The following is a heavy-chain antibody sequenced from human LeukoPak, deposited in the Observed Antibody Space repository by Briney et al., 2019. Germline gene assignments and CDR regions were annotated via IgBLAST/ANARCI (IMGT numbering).Heavy chain of an antibody. CDR1: GFTFSSYG. J-gene: IGHJ5*02. V-gene: IGHV3-21*01. CDR2: ISSSSSYI. D-gene: IGHD1-26*01. CDR3: ARESGGSINWFDP. Sequence: KAGGSLRLSCAASGFTFSSYGMNWVRQAPGKGLEWVSSISSSSSYIHYADSVKGRFTISRDNARNSLYLQMNSLRAEDTAVYYCARESGGSINWFDPWGQGTLVTVSS.